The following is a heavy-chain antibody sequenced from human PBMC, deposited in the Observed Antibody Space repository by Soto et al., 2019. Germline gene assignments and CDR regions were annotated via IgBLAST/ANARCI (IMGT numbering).Heavy chain of an antibody. Sequence: EVQLVESGGGLVQPGESLRLSCAASGFTFSEYWMYWVGQVSGKGLEWVSRIDSDGRSTSFADSVKGRFSMSRDNAKNTVYLQMNSLRADDTAVYYCASRTSVTTFDYWGQGTLVTVSS. V-gene: IGHV3-74*01. CDR3: ASRTSVTTFDY. CDR1: GFTFSEYW. J-gene: IGHJ4*02. CDR2: IDSDGRST. D-gene: IGHD4-17*01.